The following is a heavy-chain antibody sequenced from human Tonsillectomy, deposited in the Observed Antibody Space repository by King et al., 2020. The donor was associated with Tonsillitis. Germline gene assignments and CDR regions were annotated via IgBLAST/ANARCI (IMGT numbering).Heavy chain of an antibody. D-gene: IGHD2-2*02. CDR3: AKGSASCYTCWFDP. Sequence: VQLVESGGGVVQPGRSLRLSCAASGITFSIYAMHCVRQAPGKGLEWVAATSSDGTNKYYGDSVKGRFTISRDNSKNTLYLQMNSLRVDDTAVYYCAKGSASCYTCWFDPWGQGTLVTVSS. CDR2: TSSDGTNK. J-gene: IGHJ5*02. CDR1: GITFSIYA. V-gene: IGHV3-30*18.